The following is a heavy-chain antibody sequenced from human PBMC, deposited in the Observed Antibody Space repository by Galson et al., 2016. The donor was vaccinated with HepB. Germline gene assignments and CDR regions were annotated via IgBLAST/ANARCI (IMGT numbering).Heavy chain of an antibody. J-gene: IGHJ6*03. CDR3: ATGIVVAGKYYYYYMDV. Sequence: ETLSLTCIVSGGSISSDYYWGWIRQPPGRGLEWIGSIYSSDDTYYNPSLKSRVTISVDTSKNQFSLRLNSVTAADTGVYYCATGIVVAGKYYYYYMDVWGKGTTVTVPS. CDR1: GGSISSDYY. CDR2: IYSSDDT. V-gene: IGHV4-39*01. D-gene: IGHD6-19*01.